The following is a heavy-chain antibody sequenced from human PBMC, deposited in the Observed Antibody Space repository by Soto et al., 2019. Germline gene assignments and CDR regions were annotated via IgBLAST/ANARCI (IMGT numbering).Heavy chain of an antibody. CDR1: GFTFSSYG. CDR3: TTSLYDSSGYLYYYYYYGMDV. V-gene: IGHV3-23*01. D-gene: IGHD3-22*01. J-gene: IGHJ6*02. Sequence: GGSLRLSCAASGFTFSSYGMHWVRQAPGKGLEWVSVIADSGGSKYYADSVKGRFTISRDNSKNTLYLQMNSLRAEDTAVYYCTTSLYDSSGYLYYYYYYGMDVWGQGTTVTVSS. CDR2: IADSGGSK.